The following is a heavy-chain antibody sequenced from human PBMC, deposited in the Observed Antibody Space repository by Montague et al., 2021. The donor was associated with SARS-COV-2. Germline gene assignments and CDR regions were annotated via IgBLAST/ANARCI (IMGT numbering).Heavy chain of an antibody. Sequence: SETLSLTCGVYGGSFGDDHWSWIRQPPGKGLEWIGDIKQSGSTXXXPSXXXRVTLSVDTSKNQFSLKLTSVTAADTAVYFCARGHLSVSMIVVVFTSASYYFDYWGQGAQVTVSS. CDR2: IKQSGST. D-gene: IGHD3-22*01. CDR1: GGSFGDDH. V-gene: IGHV4-34*01. J-gene: IGHJ4*02. CDR3: ARGHLSVSMIVVVFTSASYYFDY.